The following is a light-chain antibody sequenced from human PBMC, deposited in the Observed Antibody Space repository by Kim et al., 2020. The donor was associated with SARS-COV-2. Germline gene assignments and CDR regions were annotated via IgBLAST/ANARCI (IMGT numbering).Light chain of an antibody. V-gene: IGLV2-23*02. CDR2: EVS. CDR3: CSFASSSPYV. J-gene: IGLJ1*01. Sequence: QSALTQPASVSGSPGQSITISCTGTSSDVGNYNLVSWYQQHPGKAPKLMIYEVSKWPSGVSHRFSGSKSGNTASLTISGLQAEDEADYYCCSFASSSPYVFGTGTKVTVL. CDR1: SSDVGNYNL.